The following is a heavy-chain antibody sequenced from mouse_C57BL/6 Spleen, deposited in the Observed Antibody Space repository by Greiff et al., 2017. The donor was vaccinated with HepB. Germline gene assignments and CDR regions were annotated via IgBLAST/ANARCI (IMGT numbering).Heavy chain of an antibody. CDR2: IYPGSGST. J-gene: IGHJ1*03. Sequence: QVQLQQPGAELVKPGASVKMSCKASGYTFTSYWITWVKQRPGQGLEWIGDIYPGSGSTNYNEKFKSKATLTVDTSSSTAYMQLSSLTSEDSAVYYCAREVDGYYRGYFDVWGTGTTVTVSS. D-gene: IGHD2-3*01. CDR1: GYTFTSYW. CDR3: AREVDGYYRGYFDV. V-gene: IGHV1-55*01.